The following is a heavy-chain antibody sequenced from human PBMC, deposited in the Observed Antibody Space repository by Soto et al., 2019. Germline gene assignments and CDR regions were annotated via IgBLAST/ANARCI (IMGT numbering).Heavy chain of an antibody. CDR1: GFTFSDYY. CDR2: ISSSGSTI. J-gene: IGHJ2*01. Sequence: PGGSLRLSCEDSGFTFSDYYMSWIRQAPGKGLEWVSYISSSGSTIYYADSVKGRVTISRDNAKNSLYLQMNSLRAEDTAVYYCARDLSVDWERPYWYFDLWGRGTLVTVSS. V-gene: IGHV3-11*01. CDR3: ARDLSVDWERPYWYFDL. D-gene: IGHD1-26*01.